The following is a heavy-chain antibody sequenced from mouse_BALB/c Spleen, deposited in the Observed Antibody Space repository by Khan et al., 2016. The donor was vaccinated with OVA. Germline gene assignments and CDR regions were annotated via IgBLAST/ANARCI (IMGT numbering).Heavy chain of an antibody. Sequence: VQLQQSGAEIVKPGASVKLSCTASGFNIEDTYMHWVKQRPEQGLEWLGGIDPADGNTKYDPTFQDKATITSDTSSNTVYLHLSSLTFEDSAVYYCVGYEDYWGQGTTLTVSS. V-gene: IGHV14-3*02. J-gene: IGHJ2*01. D-gene: IGHD2-14*01. CDR3: VGYEDY. CDR1: GFNIEDTY. CDR2: IDPADGNT.